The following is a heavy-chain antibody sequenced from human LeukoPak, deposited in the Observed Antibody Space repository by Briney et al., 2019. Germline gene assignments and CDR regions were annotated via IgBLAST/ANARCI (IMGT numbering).Heavy chain of an antibody. CDR3: ARVSTGGMDV. V-gene: IGHV4-61*02. Sequence: SETLSLTCAVSGGSIGSGGYSWSWIRQPPGKGLEWIGCIYTSGSTNYNPSLKSRVAISIDTSKNQFSLKLTSVTAADTAVYYCARVSTGGMDVWAKGPRSPSP. D-gene: IGHD4-11*01. J-gene: IGHJ6*02. CDR1: GGSIGSGGYS. CDR2: IYTSGST.